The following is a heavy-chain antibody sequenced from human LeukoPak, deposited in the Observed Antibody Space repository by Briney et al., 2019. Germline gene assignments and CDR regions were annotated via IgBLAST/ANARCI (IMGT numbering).Heavy chain of an antibody. Sequence: PGGSLRLSCAASGFTFSDHYIDWVRQAPGKGLEWVGRSRDKGNSYTTAYAASVRGRFTISRDDSKNSLYLQMYSLKIEDTAVYYCTKLARAPRDFDYWGQGTLVTVSS. D-gene: IGHD3-10*01. CDR3: TKLARAPRDFDY. V-gene: IGHV3-72*01. CDR1: GFTFSDHY. CDR2: SRDKGNSYTT. J-gene: IGHJ4*01.